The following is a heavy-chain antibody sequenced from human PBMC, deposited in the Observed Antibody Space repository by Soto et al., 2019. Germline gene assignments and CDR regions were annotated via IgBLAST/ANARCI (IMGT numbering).Heavy chain of an antibody. J-gene: IGHJ4*02. V-gene: IGHV4-34*01. CDR3: ARGVLRLDYWYYFDY. D-gene: IGHD2-8*02. CDR1: GGSFSGYY. CDR2: INHSGST. Sequence: SETLSLTCAVYGGSFSGYYWSWIRQPPGKGLEWIGEINHSGSTNYNPSLKSRVTISVDTSKNQFSLKLSSVTAADTAVYYCARGVLRLDYWYYFDYWGQGTLVTVSS.